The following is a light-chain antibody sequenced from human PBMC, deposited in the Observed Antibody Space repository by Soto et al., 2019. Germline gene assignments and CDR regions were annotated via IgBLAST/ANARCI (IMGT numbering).Light chain of an antibody. CDR1: QSVSSY. CDR3: QQYGSSGT. J-gene: IGKJ1*01. CDR2: GAS. V-gene: IGKV3-20*01. Sequence: EIVLTQSPGTLSFSAWERAALSFRASQSVSSYLACYQQKPGQAPRLLIYGASNRATGIPDRFSGSGSGTDFTLTISRLEPEDFAVYYCQQYGSSGTFGQGTKVDIK.